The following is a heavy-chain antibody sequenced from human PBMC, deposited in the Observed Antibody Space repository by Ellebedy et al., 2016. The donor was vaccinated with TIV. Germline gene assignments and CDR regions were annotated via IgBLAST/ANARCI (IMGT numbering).Heavy chain of an antibody. CDR3: RPGHYSDA. J-gene: IGHJ4*02. V-gene: IGHV3-23*01. CDR2: LTADGRST. CDR1: GFSLSNSF. Sequence: GGSLRLXXEASGFSLSNSFMSWIRQAPGKGLEWVSTLTADGRSTYFADSVKGRFTISRDNSKNTVYLQMNSLRSEDTAVYYCRPGHYSDAWGQGTLVTVSS.